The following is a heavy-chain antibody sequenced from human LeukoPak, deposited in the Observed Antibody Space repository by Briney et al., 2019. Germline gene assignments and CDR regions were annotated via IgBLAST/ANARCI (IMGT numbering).Heavy chain of an antibody. Sequence: ASAKVSCKASGYTFTGYYMHWVRQAPGQGLEWMGWINPNSGGTNYAQKFQGRVTMTRDTSISTAYMELSRLRSDDTAVYYCASLNYYGSGSYNYWGQGTLVTVSS. J-gene: IGHJ4*02. CDR1: GYTFTGYY. D-gene: IGHD3-10*01. V-gene: IGHV1-2*02. CDR2: INPNSGGT. CDR3: ASLNYYGSGSYNY.